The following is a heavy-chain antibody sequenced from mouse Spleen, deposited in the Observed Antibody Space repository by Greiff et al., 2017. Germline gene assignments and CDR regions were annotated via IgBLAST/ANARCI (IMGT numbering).Heavy chain of an antibody. V-gene: IGHV5-9-3*01. CDR1: GFTFSSYA. CDR3: AKIYGNYYFDY. D-gene: IGHD2-1*01. Sequence: VQLVESGGGLVKLGGSLKLSCAASGFTFSSYAMSWVRQTPEKRLEWVATISSGGGNTYYPDSVKGRFTISRDNAKNTLYLQMSSLKSEDTAMYYCAKIYGNYYFDYWGQGTTLTVSS. J-gene: IGHJ2*01. CDR2: ISSGGGNT.